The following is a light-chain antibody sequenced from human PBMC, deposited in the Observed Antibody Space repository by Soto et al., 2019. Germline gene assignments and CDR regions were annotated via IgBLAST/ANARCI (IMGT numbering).Light chain of an antibody. J-gene: IGKJ2*01. V-gene: IGKV3-15*01. CDR3: QQCTNWPYT. Sequence: EIVMTQSPATLSVSPGERASLSCRASQSVGSNLAWYQQTAGQAPRLLIYGASTRATGIPARFSGSGSGTEFTLTISSLQSEDFAVYSCQQCTNWPYTFGQGTKLEIQ. CDR2: GAS. CDR1: QSVGSN.